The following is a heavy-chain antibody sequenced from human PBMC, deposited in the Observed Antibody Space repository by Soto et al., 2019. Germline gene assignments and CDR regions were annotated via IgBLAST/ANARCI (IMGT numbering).Heavy chain of an antibody. CDR2: IIPIFGTA. CDR3: ARVSAFGVVIIGYYYGMDV. D-gene: IGHD3-3*01. CDR1: GGTFSSYA. V-gene: IGHV1-69*13. Sequence: ASVKVSCKASGGTFSSYAISWVRQAPGQGLEWMGGIIPIFGTANYAQKFQGRVTIIADESTSTAYMELSSLRSEDTAVYYCARVSAFGVVIIGYYYGMDVWGQGTTVTVSS. J-gene: IGHJ6*02.